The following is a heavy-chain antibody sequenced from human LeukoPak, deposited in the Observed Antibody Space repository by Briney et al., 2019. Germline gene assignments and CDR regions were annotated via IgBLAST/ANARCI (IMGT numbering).Heavy chain of an antibody. V-gene: IGHV3-30*18. D-gene: IGHD3-10*01. Sequence: PGRSLRLSCAASGFTFNNYGMHWVRQAPGKGLEWVTVISYDGSNKYYADSVKGRFTISRDNSKNTLYLQMNSLRAEDTAVYYRAKSGRNYYGFDYWGQGTLVTVSS. CDR2: ISYDGSNK. CDR3: AKSGRNYYGFDY. CDR1: GFTFNNYG. J-gene: IGHJ4*02.